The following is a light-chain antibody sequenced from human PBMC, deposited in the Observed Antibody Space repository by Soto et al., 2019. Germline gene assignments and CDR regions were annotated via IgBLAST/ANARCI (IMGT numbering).Light chain of an antibody. Sequence: QSVLTQPPSVSGSPGQSVTISCTGDVGSYRRVSWYQQPPGTAPKLMIYEVSNRPSGVPDRFSGSKSGNTASLTISGLQAEDEGDYYCSLYTSSSTFVFGTGTKVT. CDR2: EVS. CDR1: VGSYRR. V-gene: IGLV2-18*01. J-gene: IGLJ1*01. CDR3: SLYTSSSTFV.